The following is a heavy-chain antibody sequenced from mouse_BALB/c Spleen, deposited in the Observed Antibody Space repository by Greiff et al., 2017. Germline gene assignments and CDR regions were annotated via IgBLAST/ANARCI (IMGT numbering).Heavy chain of an antibody. CDR1: GFTFTSYW. Sequence: VQLQQSGAELVRPGASVKLSCKASGFTFTSYWMNWVKQRPEQGLEWIGRIDPYDSETHYNQKFKDKAILTVDKSSSTAYLQLSSLTSEGSAVYYCTGLRQDPRCCDVGYWGQGTSVTVSA. V-gene: IGHV1-74*01. D-gene: IGHD2-4*01. J-gene: IGHJ4*01. CDR2: IDPYDSET. CDR3: TGLRQDPRCCDVGY.